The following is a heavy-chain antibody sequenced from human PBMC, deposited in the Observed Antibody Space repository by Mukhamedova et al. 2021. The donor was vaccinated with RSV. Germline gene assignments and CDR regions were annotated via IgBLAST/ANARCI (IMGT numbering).Heavy chain of an antibody. Sequence: GKGLEWVSVIYSGGSTYYADSVKGRFTISRDNSKNTLYLQMNSLRAEDTAVYYCARVGSGYYDSSGYPPYWYFDLWGRGTLVTV. CDR3: ARVGSGYYDSSGYPPYWYFDL. J-gene: IGHJ2*01. D-gene: IGHD3-22*01. V-gene: IGHV3-53*01. CDR2: IYSGGST.